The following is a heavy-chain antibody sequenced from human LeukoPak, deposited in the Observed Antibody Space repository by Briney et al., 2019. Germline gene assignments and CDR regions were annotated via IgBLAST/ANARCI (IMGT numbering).Heavy chain of an antibody. V-gene: IGHV3-48*03. CDR1: GFTFSSYE. CDR3: ARGTYYYEF. Sequence: GGSLRLSCAASGFTFSSYEMNWVRQAPGKGLEWVSYISSSGSTIYYADSVKGRFTISRDNAKNSLYLRMTSLTADDTAVYYCARGTYYYEFWGQGTLVIVSS. J-gene: IGHJ4*02. CDR2: ISSSGSTI. D-gene: IGHD3-10*01.